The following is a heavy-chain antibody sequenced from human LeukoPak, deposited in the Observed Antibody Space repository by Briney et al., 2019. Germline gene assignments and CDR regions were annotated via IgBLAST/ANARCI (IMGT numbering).Heavy chain of an antibody. J-gene: IGHJ6*02. CDR3: AGVQSQNYYAMDV. CDR1: GGSISSGGYY. Sequence: PSETLSLTCTVSGGSISSGGYYWSWIRQPPGKGLEWIGEINHSGSTNYNPSLKSRVTISVDTSKNQFSLKLSSVTAADTAVYYCAGVQSQNYYAMDVWGPGTPVTVSS. V-gene: IGHV4-39*07. CDR2: INHSGST.